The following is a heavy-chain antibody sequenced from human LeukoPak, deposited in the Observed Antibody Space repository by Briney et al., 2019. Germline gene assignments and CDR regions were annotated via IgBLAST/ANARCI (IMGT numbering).Heavy chain of an antibody. V-gene: IGHV3-49*04. D-gene: IGHD2-15*01. J-gene: IGHJ2*01. CDR1: GFTSGDSA. CDR3: WVLEDWYFDL. Sequence: PGGSLRLSCTASGFTSGDSAMTWVRQALGKGLEWVGVIRSNANGGTAEYGASAKDRFSILRDDSKNMAYLQMNSLKSEDTAVYYCWVLEDWYFDLWGRGTLVTVSS. CDR2: IRSNANGGTA.